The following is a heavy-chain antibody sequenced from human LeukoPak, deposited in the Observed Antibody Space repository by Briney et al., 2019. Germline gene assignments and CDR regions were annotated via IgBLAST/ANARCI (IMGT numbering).Heavy chain of an antibody. CDR1: GGSISSYY. CDR3: PRVGWGVDSSGYYGY. Sequence: SETLSLTCTVSGGSISSYYWSWIRQPPGKGLEWIGYIYYNGSTNYNPSLKSRVTISVDTSKNQFSLKLSSVTAADTAVYYCPRVGWGVDSSGYYGYWGQGTLVTVSS. D-gene: IGHD3-22*01. J-gene: IGHJ4*02. V-gene: IGHV4-59*01. CDR2: IYYNGST.